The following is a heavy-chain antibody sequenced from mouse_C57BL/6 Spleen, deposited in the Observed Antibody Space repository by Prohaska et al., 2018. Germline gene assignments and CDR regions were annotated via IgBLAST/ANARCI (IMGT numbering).Heavy chain of an antibody. CDR2: ISSGSSTI. Sequence: EVQLVESGGGLVKPGGSLKLSCAASGFTFSDYGMHWVRQAPEKGLDWVAYISSGSSTIYYADTVKGRFTISRDNAKNTLFLQMTSLRSEDTAMYYCAGGYLRRYAMDYWGQGTSVTVSS. CDR3: AGGYLRRYAMDY. J-gene: IGHJ4*01. CDR1: GFTFSDYG. V-gene: IGHV5-17*01. D-gene: IGHD2-12*01.